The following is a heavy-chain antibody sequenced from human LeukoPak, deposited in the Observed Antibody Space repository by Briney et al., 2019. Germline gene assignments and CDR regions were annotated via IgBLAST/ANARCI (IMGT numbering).Heavy chain of an antibody. V-gene: IGHV4-39*01. CDR1: GGSISSSSYY. Sequence: PSETLSLTCTVSGGSISSSSYYWGWIRQPPGKGLGGIGGIYFSGSTYYNPSLKSRVTISVDTSKNQFSLKLSSVTAADTAVYYCARGDAPATIFGVVIKTNWFDPWGQGTLVTVSS. J-gene: IGHJ5*02. CDR2: IYFSGST. D-gene: IGHD3-3*01. CDR3: ARGDAPATIFGVVIKTNWFDP.